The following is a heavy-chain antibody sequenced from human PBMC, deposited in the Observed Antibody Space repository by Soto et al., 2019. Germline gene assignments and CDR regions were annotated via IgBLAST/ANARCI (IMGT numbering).Heavy chain of an antibody. CDR2: VSPPFRTS. J-gene: IGHJ6*02. V-gene: IGHV1-69*01. CDR1: GVSFNNNG. Sequence: QVQLVQSGAEVKKPGSSVKVSCKTSGVSFNNNGIGWVRQAPGHGLEWMGGVSPPFRTSNYARKFQGRISITADASPGTVNMEMSSLTSEDTGQYYWARVLYYGSGSYSPYGMDVWGQGTKVTVSS. D-gene: IGHD3-10*01. CDR3: ARVLYYGSGSYSPYGMDV.